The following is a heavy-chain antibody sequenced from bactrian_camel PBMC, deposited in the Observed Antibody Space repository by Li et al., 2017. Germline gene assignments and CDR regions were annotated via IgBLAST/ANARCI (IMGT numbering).Heavy chain of an antibody. CDR3: AADNFEYGGTWSLLATRYTW. Sequence: VQLVESGGGSVQAGGSLRLSCLVSGYTDSNYCMGWFRQAPGKEREGVAAIEGDGRATYVDSVKGRFTIPKDHAKNTLYLQMNSLKPEDTAMYYCAADNFEYGGTWSLLATRYTWWGQGTQVTVS. J-gene: IGHJ4*01. CDR2: IEGDGRA. D-gene: IGHD2*01. V-gene: IGHV3S26*01. CDR1: GYTDSNYC.